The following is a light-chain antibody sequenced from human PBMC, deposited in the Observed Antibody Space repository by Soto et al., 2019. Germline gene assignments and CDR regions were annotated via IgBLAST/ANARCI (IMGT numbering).Light chain of an antibody. CDR1: SSNIGNNY. V-gene: IGLV1-51*02. Sequence: QSVLTQPPSVSAAPGQKVTISCSGSSSNIGNNYVSWYQQLPGTAPKLLIYENNRRPSGIPDRFSGSKSGTSATLGITGLQTGDEADYYCRTWDSSLSGYVFGTGTKLTVL. J-gene: IGLJ1*01. CDR2: ENN. CDR3: RTWDSSLSGYV.